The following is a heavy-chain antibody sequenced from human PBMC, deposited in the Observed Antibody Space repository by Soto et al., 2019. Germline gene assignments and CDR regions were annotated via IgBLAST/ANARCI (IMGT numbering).Heavy chain of an antibody. CDR2: FRTSGDGGTT. CDR1: GFTFSSYS. Sequence: GWSLRLSCAASGFTFSSYSMSWVRQAPGKGLEWVSGFRTSGDGGTTYYADSVKGRFTISRDNSKNMLFLRMNSLRAEDTAIYYCAKKVNSGPGSQYFDYWGQGTLVTVSS. V-gene: IGHV3-23*01. D-gene: IGHD3-10*01. J-gene: IGHJ4*02. CDR3: AKKVNSGPGSQYFDY.